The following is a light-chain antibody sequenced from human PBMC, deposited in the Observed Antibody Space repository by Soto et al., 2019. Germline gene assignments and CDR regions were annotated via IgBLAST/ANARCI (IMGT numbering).Light chain of an antibody. V-gene: IGKV3-20*01. CDR3: QQYASSPRT. CDR1: QSFTTSQ. J-gene: IGKJ1*01. CDR2: GAS. Sequence: EIVLTQSPGTLSLSPGERATLFCRASQSFTTSQLAWYQQRPGQAPRVLIFGASRRATGIPGRFSGSGSGTDFTLTISRLEPEDSAVYYCQQYASSPRTFGQGTKVDNK.